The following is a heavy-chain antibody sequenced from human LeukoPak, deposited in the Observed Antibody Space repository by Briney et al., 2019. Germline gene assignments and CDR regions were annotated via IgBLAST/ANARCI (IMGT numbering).Heavy chain of an antibody. J-gene: IGHJ6*03. Sequence: ASVKVSCKASGYTFTGYYMHWVRQAPGQGLEWMGWINPNSGGTNYAQKFQGRVTMTRDTSISTAYMELSRLRSDDTAVYYCARGWELRAYYYYYMDVWGKGTTVTVSS. V-gene: IGHV1-2*02. CDR3: ARGWELRAYYYYYMDV. CDR2: INPNSGGT. CDR1: GYTFTGYY. D-gene: IGHD1-26*01.